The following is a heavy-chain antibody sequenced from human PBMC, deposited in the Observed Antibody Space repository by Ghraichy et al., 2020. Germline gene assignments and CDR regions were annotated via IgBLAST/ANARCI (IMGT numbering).Heavy chain of an antibody. Sequence: GGALRLSCAASGFTFSSFGMHWVRQAPGKGLEWVAIISYDGSNQYYGDSVKGRFTISRDNSKNTLFLQMNSLRSEDTAVYYCAKTYYTMLMAGFDSWGEGSLVTVSS. CDR2: ISYDGSNQ. D-gene: IGHD6-19*01. CDR1: GFTFSSFG. J-gene: IGHJ5*01. V-gene: IGHV3-30*18. CDR3: AKTYYTMLMAGFDS.